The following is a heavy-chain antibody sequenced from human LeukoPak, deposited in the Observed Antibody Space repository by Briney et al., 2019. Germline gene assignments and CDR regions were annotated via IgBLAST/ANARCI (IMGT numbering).Heavy chain of an antibody. CDR2: IYTSGST. CDR3: ARVSRSGNYYGSGSYLNWFDP. Sequence: SETLSLTCTVSGGSISSYYWSWIRQPAGKGLEWIGRIYTSGSTNHNPSLKSRVTMSVDTSKHQFSLKLSSVTAADTAVYYCARVSRSGNYYGSGSYLNWFDPGGKGTLVTVSP. CDR1: GGSISSYY. J-gene: IGHJ5*02. D-gene: IGHD3-10*01. V-gene: IGHV4-4*07.